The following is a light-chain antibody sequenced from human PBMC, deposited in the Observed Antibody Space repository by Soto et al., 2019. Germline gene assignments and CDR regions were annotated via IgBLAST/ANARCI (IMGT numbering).Light chain of an antibody. CDR2: RAS. J-gene: IGKJ1*01. Sequence: IQMTQSPSTLSASVGDRVTITCRASQTVSDWLAWYQQKPGKAPKLLIYRASNLETGVPSRFSGSGSGTEFTLTITSLQPDDFATYYCQQYNVYSWTFGQGTKVEIK. CDR1: QTVSDW. V-gene: IGKV1-5*03. CDR3: QQYNVYSWT.